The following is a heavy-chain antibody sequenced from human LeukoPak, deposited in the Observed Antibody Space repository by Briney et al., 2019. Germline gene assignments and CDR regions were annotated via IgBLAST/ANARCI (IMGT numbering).Heavy chain of an antibody. CDR1: GYTFTSYG. CDR2: ISAYNGNT. CDR3: AKDRGWQYADYETVAIEH. Sequence: GASVKVSCKASGYTFTSYGISWVRQAPGQGLEWMGWISAYNGNTNYAQKLQARVTMTTDTSTTTAYMELRSLRSDDTAVYYCAKDRGWQYADYETVAIEHWGQGTLVTVSS. J-gene: IGHJ4*02. V-gene: IGHV1-18*01. D-gene: IGHD4-17*01.